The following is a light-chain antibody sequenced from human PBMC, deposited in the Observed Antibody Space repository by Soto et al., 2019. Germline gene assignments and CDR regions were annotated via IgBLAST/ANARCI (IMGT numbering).Light chain of an antibody. CDR3: HQRSNWPLT. CDR2: DAS. Sequence: EIVLTQSRATRSMSRGEIATLSCRSSQSVSSYLAWYQQKPGQAPRLLIYDASNRATGIPARFSGSGSGTDFTLTISSLEPEDFAVYYCHQRSNWPLTFGGGTKVDIK. CDR1: QSVSSY. J-gene: IGKJ4*01. V-gene: IGKV3-11*01.